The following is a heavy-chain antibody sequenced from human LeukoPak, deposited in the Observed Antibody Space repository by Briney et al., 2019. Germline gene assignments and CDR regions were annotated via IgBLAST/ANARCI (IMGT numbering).Heavy chain of an antibody. Sequence: SETLSLTCTVSGGSISSYYWSWIRQPPGKGLEWIGYIYYSGSTNYNPSLKSRVTISVDTSKNQFSLKLSSVTAADTAVYYCARTLHGFYYYYYYYMDVWGKGTTVTSP. CDR2: IYYSGST. V-gene: IGHV4-59*01. CDR3: ARTLHGFYYYYYYYMDV. J-gene: IGHJ6*03. CDR1: GGSISSYY. D-gene: IGHD2/OR15-2a*01.